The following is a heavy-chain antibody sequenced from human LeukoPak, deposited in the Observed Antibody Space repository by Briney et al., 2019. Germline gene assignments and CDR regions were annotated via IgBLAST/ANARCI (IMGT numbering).Heavy chain of an antibody. V-gene: IGHV4-39*01. D-gene: IGHD6-19*01. CDR3: ARVIIAVAVDY. J-gene: IGHJ4*02. CDR2: IYYSGST. Sequence: SETLSLTCTVPGGSISSSSYYWGWIRQPPGKGLEWIGSIYYSGSTYYNPSLKSRVTISVDTSKNQFSLKLSSVTAADTAVYYCARVIIAVAVDYWGQGTLVTVSS. CDR1: GGSISSSSYY.